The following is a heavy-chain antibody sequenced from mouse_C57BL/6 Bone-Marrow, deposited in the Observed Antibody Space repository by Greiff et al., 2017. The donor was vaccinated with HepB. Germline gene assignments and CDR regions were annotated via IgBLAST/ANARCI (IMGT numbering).Heavy chain of an antibody. CDR2: ISSGGSYT. Sequence: EVNLVESGGDLVKPGGSLKLSCAASGFTFSSYGMSWVRQTPDKRLEWVATISSGGSYTYYPDSVKGRFTISRDNDKNTLYLQMSSLKSEDTAMYYCARCYGNFSMDYWGQGTSVTVSS. CDR1: GFTFSSYG. V-gene: IGHV5-6*01. CDR3: ARCYGNFSMDY. D-gene: IGHD2-1*01. J-gene: IGHJ4*01.